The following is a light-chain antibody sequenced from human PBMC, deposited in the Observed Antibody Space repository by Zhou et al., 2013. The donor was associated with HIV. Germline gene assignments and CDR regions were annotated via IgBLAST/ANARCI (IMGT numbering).Light chain of an antibody. CDR2: GAS. Sequence: IQMTQSPSTLSASTGDRVTLTCRASQNVNTDLAWYQQKPGKAPNLLVFGASILQSGVPSRFSGNGSGTDFALTVDCLQSEDFATYYCQQYYNYPRTFGQGTRLEV. V-gene: IGKV1-8*01. CDR1: QNVNTD. CDR3: QQYYNYPRT. J-gene: IGKJ1*01.